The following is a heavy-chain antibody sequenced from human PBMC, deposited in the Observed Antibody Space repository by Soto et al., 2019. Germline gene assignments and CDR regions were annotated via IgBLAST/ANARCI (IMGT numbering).Heavy chain of an antibody. Sequence: PGLSCAASGFTFSNAWMSWVRQAPGKGLEWVGRIKSKTDGGTTDYAAPVKGRFTISRDDSKNTLYLQMNSLKTEDTAVYYCTTVGELLWFGETNMDVWGQGTTVTVSS. CDR3: TTVGELLWFGETNMDV. J-gene: IGHJ6*02. CDR2: IKSKTDGGTT. V-gene: IGHV3-15*01. D-gene: IGHD3-10*01. CDR1: GFTFSNAW.